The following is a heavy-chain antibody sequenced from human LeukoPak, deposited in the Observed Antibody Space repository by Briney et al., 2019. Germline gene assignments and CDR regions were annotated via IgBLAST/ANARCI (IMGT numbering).Heavy chain of an antibody. CDR1: GGSISIYY. CDR2: VHYSGRT. CDR3: ARQSLHSYGDYFDY. V-gene: IGHV4-59*08. Sequence: SETLSLTCTVSGGSISIYYWSWIRQPPGKGLEWIGYVHYSGRTNYNPSLKSRVSISVDTSKNQFSLKLSSVTAADTAVYYCARQSLHSYGDYFDYWGQGTLVTVSS. D-gene: IGHD5-18*01. J-gene: IGHJ4*02.